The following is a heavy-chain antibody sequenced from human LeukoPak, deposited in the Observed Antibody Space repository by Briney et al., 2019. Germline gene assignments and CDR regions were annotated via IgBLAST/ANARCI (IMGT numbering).Heavy chain of an antibody. D-gene: IGHD3-9*01. Sequence: GGSLRLSCAASGFTFYNYAMHWVRQAPGKGLEWVAVMSYDGINKYYADSVKGRFTISRDNSKNTLYLQMNSLRPEDTAVYYCAKGGDILTGYYLYWYFDLWGRGTLVTVSS. J-gene: IGHJ2*01. V-gene: IGHV3-30-3*01. CDR1: GFTFYNYA. CDR3: AKGGDILTGYYLYWYFDL. CDR2: MSYDGINK.